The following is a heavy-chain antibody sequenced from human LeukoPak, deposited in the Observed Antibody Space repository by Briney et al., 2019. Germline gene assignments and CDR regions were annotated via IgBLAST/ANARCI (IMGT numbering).Heavy chain of an antibody. J-gene: IGHJ3*02. CDR3: ARDMARESTGYYYGESGFDI. CDR2: IWYDGSNK. Sequence: PGGSLRLSCAASGFTFSTYGMHWVRQAPGKGLEWAAVIWYDGSNKYYPDSVKGRFTISRDNSKNTLYLQMNSLRAEDTAVYYCARDMARESTGYYYGESGFDIWGLGTVVTVSS. V-gene: IGHV3-33*01. CDR1: GFTFSTYG. D-gene: IGHD3-22*01.